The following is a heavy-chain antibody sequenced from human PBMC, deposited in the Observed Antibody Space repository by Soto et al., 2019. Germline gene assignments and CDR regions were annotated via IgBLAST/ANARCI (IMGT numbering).Heavy chain of an antibody. Sequence: GRSLTLSCAASGFTFSSYGMHWVRQAPGKGLEWVAVIWYDGSNKYYADSVKGRFTISRDNSKNTLYLQMNSLRAEDTAVYYCARDSDDYSSASFRLWTGRFDYWGQG. CDR3: ARDSDDYSSASFRLWTGRFDY. J-gene: IGHJ4*02. D-gene: IGHD6-6*01. CDR2: IWYDGSNK. CDR1: GFTFSSYG. V-gene: IGHV3-33*01.